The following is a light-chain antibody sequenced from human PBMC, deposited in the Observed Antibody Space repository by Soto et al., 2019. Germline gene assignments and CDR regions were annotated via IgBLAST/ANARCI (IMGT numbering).Light chain of an antibody. CDR1: QSIDTW. J-gene: IGKJ2*01. CDR3: QQYNSFSPFT. Sequence: DIQMTQSPSTLSASIGDRVTITCRASQSIDTWLAWYQQKPGKAPKLLIYKASTLESGVPSRFSGSGSGTDFTLTISSLQPDDFATYYCQQYNSFSPFTFGQGTKVEIK. CDR2: KAS. V-gene: IGKV1-5*03.